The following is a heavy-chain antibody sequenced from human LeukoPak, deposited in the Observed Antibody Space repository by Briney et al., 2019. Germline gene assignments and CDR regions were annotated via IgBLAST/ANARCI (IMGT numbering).Heavy chain of an antibody. J-gene: IGHJ6*02. CDR1: GATFSSYT. V-gene: IGHV1-69*02. D-gene: IGHD2-2*01. CDR3: AGGIVVVPAALPAKYYYYYGMDV. CDR2: TIPILGIA. Sequence: SVTVSCRASGATFSSYTISWVRQPPAPGLEWMGRTIPILGIANYAQKFQGRVTITADKSTSTAYMELSSLRSEDTAVYYCAGGIVVVPAALPAKYYYYYGMDVWGQGTTVTVSS.